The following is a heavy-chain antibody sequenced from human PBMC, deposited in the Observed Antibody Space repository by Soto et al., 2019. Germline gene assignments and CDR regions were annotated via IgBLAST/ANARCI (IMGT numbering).Heavy chain of an antibody. CDR3: ARDDYYGSGSYYSVAADYYYGMDV. V-gene: IGHV3-21*01. Sequence: EVQLVESGGGLVKPGGSLRLSCAASGFTFSSYSMNWVRQAPGKGLAWVSSISSSSSYIYYADSVKGRFTISRDNAKNSLYLQMNSLRAEDTAVYYCARDDYYGSGSYYSVAADYYYGMDVWGQGTTVTVSS. CDR2: ISSSSSYI. J-gene: IGHJ6*02. CDR1: GFTFSSYS. D-gene: IGHD3-10*01.